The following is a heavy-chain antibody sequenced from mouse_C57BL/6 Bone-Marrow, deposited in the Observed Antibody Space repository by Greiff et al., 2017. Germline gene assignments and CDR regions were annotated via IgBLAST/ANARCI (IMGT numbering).Heavy chain of an antibody. CDR2: ISSGGSYT. CDR3: ARQGYDYLDY. J-gene: IGHJ2*01. D-gene: IGHD2-3*01. CDR1: GFTFSSYG. V-gene: IGHV5-6*01. Sequence: EVQGVESGGDLVKPGGSLKLSCAASGFTFSSYGMSWVRQTPDKRLEWVATISSGGSYTYYPDSVTGRFTISRDNAKNTLYLQMSSLKSEDTAMYYCARQGYDYLDYWGQGTTLTVSA.